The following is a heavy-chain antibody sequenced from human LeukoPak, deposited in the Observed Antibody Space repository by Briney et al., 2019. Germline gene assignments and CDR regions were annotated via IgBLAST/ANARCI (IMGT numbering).Heavy chain of an antibody. V-gene: IGHV1-18*01. D-gene: IGHD2-2*01. CDR3: ARGGGYCSSTSCYYY. CDR2: ISAYNGNT. CDR1: GYTFTNYY. Sequence: ASVKVSCKTSGYTFTNYYISWVRQAPGQGLEWMGWISAYNGNTNYEQKFQGRVTMTTDTSTSTVSMELRSLRSDDTAVYYCARGGGYCSSTSCYYYWGQGTLVTVSS. J-gene: IGHJ4*02.